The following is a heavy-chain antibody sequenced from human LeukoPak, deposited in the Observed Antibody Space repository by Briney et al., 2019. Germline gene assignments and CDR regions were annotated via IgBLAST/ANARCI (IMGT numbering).Heavy chain of an antibody. J-gene: IGHJ6*04. Sequence: GRSLRLSCAESGFTFSSFGMHWVREAPGKGLEWVSGIWYDGSNTYYAESVKGRFTISRDNSKNTLYLQMNSLRAEDTAVYYCARPLRTEELPRPVNHYGMDVWGEGTLVTVSS. CDR3: ARPLRTEELPRPVNHYGMDV. D-gene: IGHD1-26*01. V-gene: IGHV3-33*01. CDR2: IWYDGSNT. CDR1: GFTFSSFG.